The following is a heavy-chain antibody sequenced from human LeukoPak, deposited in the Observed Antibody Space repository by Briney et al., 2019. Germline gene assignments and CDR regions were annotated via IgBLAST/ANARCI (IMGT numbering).Heavy chain of an antibody. D-gene: IGHD6-13*01. V-gene: IGHV1-8*03. CDR1: GYTFTSYD. CDR3: ARVMRYSSSWSRGKGLMDV. J-gene: IGHJ6*03. Sequence: GASVKVSCKASGYTFTSYDINWVRQATGQGLEWMGWMNPNSGNTGYAQKFQGRVTITRNTSISTAYMELSSLRSEDTAVYYCARVMRYSSSWSRGKGLMDVWGKGTTVTVSS. CDR2: MNPNSGNT.